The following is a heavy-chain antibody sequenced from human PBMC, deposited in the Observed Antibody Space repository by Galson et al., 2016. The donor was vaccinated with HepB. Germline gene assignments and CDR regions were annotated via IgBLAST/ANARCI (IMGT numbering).Heavy chain of an antibody. D-gene: IGHD1-14*01. V-gene: IGHV4-39*01. CDR1: GVSIGTTDYY. CDR3: VSGRARYNGKDNYFDS. CDR2: YYYSGST. Sequence: SETLSLTCSVSGVSIGTTDYYWGWIRQSPGKGLEWIGSYYYSGSTYYNPSLKSRVTIFVDTSKNQLPLKLRSVTASDTAAYYCVSGRARYNGKDNYFDSWGQGTVVTVSS. J-gene: IGHJ5*01.